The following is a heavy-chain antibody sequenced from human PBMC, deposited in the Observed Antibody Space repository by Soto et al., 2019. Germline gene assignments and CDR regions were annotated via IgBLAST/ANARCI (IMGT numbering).Heavy chain of an antibody. V-gene: IGHV3-20*01. D-gene: IGHD5-12*01. Sequence: EVQLVESGGGVVRPGGSLRLSCAASGFTFDDYGMSWVRQAPGKGLEWVSGINWNGGSTGYADSVKGRFTISRDNAKNSLYLQMNSLRDEDTALYHCARVKGGYDLGNYFDYWGQGTLVTVSS. CDR2: INWNGGST. J-gene: IGHJ4*02. CDR3: ARVKGGYDLGNYFDY. CDR1: GFTFDDYG.